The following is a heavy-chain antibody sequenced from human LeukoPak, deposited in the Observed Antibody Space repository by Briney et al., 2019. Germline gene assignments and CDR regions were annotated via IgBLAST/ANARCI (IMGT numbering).Heavy chain of an antibody. D-gene: IGHD5-24*01. CDR2: IGSSDPDT. CDR3: ATVYNDDIDY. J-gene: IGHJ4*02. CDR1: GLTFSTYA. Sequence: GGSLRLSCAASGLTFSTYAMNWVRQAPGKGLEWVSRIGSSDPDTYYADSVKGRFIISRDNSKNTLYLQMNSLRAEDTAAYYCATVYNDDIDYWGQGTLVTVSS. V-gene: IGHV3-23*01.